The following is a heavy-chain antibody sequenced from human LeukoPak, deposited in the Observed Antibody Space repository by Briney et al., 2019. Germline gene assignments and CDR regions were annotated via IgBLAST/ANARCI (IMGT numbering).Heavy chain of an antibody. J-gene: IGHJ4*02. CDR2: ISYDGSNK. CDR3: AKSPPGPRLGYFDY. V-gene: IGHV3-30*18. Sequence: GGSLRLSCAASGFTFSSYGMHWVRQAPGKGLEWVAVISYDGSNKYYADSVKGRFTISRDNSKNTLYLQMNSLRAEDTAVYYCAKSPPGPRLGYFDYWGQGTLVTVSS. CDR1: GFTFSSYG. D-gene: IGHD1-14*01.